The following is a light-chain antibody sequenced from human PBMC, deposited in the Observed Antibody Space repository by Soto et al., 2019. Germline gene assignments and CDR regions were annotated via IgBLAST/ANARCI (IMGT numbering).Light chain of an antibody. Sequence: EVLMTQSPATLSVSPGDRATLSCRASQSINSNLAWYQQQPGQAPRLLIYAASTRATAVPDRFSGSGSGTEFTLTISSLQSEDFAVYYCQQYNNWPPLTFGQGTRLEIK. CDR3: QQYNNWPPLT. CDR1: QSINSN. J-gene: IGKJ5*01. V-gene: IGKV3-15*01. CDR2: AAS.